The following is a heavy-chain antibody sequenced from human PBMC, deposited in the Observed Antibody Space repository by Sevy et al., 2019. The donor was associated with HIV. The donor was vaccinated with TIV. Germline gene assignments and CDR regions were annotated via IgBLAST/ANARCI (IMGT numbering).Heavy chain of an antibody. CDR2: ISSEGTET. D-gene: IGHD2-2*01. Sequence: GGSLRLSCAASGFSFSTHAMHWVCQSPGKGLEWVAVISSEGTETFYAASVEGRFTISRDNSKNTLSLQLNSLRPEDTAVYYCARDGGNSVKWYPLYWGHGTLVTVSS. J-gene: IGHJ4*01. CDR1: GFSFSTHA. CDR3: ARDGGNSVKWYPLY. V-gene: IGHV3-30-3*01.